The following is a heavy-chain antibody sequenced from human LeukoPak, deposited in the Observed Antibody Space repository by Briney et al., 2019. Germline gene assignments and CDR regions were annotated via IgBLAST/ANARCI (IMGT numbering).Heavy chain of an antibody. CDR3: ASGGRGSSWFGN. J-gene: IGHJ4*02. CDR1: GFTFKSYD. V-gene: IGHV3-13*01. Sequence: AGGSLRLSCAASGFTFKSYDMHWVRQAAGEGPEWVSAINTAGDTYYQGSVKGRFTISRENAKNSLYLQMNSLRAGDTAVYYCASGGRGSSWFGNWGQGTLVTVSS. D-gene: IGHD6-13*01. CDR2: INTAGDT.